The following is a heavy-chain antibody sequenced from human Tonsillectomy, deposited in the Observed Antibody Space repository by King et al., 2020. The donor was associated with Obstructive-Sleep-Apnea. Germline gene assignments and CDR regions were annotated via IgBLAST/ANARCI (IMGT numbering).Heavy chain of an antibody. CDR1: GFTFDDYA. D-gene: IGHD6-13*01. Sequence: VQLVESGGGLVQPGRSLRLSCAASGFTFDDYAMHWVRQAPGKGLEWVSGISWNSGSIGYADSVKGRFTISRDNAKNSLYLQMNSLRAEDTALYYCAKDAHIYIAAALDYWGQGTLVTVSS. J-gene: IGHJ4*02. V-gene: IGHV3-9*01. CDR2: ISWNSGSI. CDR3: AKDAHIYIAAALDY.